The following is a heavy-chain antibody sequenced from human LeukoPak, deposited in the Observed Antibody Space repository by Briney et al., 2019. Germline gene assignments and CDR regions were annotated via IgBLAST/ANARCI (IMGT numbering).Heavy chain of an antibody. CDR3: AAELYGVYTDCCTFHI. V-gene: IGHV1-58*01. CDR2: IIVGSGAT. CDR1: GFTFSTSA. Sequence: ASVKVSCKTSGFTFSTSAVQWVRQARGQRLEWIGWIIVGSGATNYAQSLQGRFTITRDMSSNTAYMELSSLGSEDSAVYYCAAELYGVYTDCCTFHIWGQGTMVTVSS. D-gene: IGHD4-17*01. J-gene: IGHJ3*02.